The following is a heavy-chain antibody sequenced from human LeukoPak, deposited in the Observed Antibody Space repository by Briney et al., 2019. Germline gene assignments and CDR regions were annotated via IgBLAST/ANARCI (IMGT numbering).Heavy chain of an antibody. V-gene: IGHV3-53*01. CDR3: ASGGGYSSAWHSSDY. D-gene: IGHD6-19*01. Sequence: PGGSLRLSCAASGFTVSSNFMSWVRQAPGKGLEWVSVICSGGDTYYADSVKGRFTISRDSSKNTLYLQMNSLRAEDTAVYYCASGGGYSSAWHSSDYWGQGTLVTVSS. CDR1: GFTVSSNF. CDR2: ICSGGDT. J-gene: IGHJ4*02.